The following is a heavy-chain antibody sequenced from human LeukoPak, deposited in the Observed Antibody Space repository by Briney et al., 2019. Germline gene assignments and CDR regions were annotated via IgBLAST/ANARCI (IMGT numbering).Heavy chain of an antibody. V-gene: IGHV3-7*01. D-gene: IGHD3-9*01. CDR2: IKRDGSEK. CDR1: GFTFGTYW. J-gene: IGHJ4*02. CDR3: ARGGYDFLTGIHDY. Sequence: GGSLRLSCAASGFTFGTYWMSWVRQAPGEGLEWVANIKRDGSEKYYVDSVKGRFTIFRDNAKNSLYLRMNSLRVEDTAVYYCARGGYDFLTGIHDYWGQGTLVTVSS.